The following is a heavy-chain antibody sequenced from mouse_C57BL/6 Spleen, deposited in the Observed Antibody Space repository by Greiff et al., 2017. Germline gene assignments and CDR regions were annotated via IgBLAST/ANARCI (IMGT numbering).Heavy chain of an antibody. V-gene: IGHV1-39*01. J-gene: IGHJ1*03. D-gene: IGHD1-1*01. CDR1: GYSFTGYN. CDR2: INPNYGTT. Sequence: EVQLQQSGPELVKPGASVKISCKASGYSFTGYNMNWVKQSHGKSLEWIGVINPNYGTTRYNQKFKGKATLTVDQYSSTAYMQLNSLTSEDSAVYYCARECYGSSCYFDYWGTGTTVTVSS. CDR3: ARECYGSSCYFDY.